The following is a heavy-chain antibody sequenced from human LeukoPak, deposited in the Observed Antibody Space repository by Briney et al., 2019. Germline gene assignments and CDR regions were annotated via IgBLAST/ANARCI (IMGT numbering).Heavy chain of an antibody. J-gene: IGHJ4*02. D-gene: IGHD5-12*01. CDR1: GFTFSSYA. CDR3: ARDLGAVATIGPDY. CDR2: ISYDGSNK. V-gene: IGHV3-30*04. Sequence: PGGSLRLSCAASGFTFSSYAMHWVRQPPGKGLEWVAVISYDGSNKYYADSVKGRFTISRDNSKNTLYLQMNSLRAEDTAVYSCARDLGAVATIGPDYWGQGTLVTVSS.